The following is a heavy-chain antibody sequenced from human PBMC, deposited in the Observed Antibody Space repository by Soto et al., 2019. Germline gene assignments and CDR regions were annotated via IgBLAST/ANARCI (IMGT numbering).Heavy chain of an antibody. J-gene: IGHJ4*02. CDR1: GFSLSTSGAG. CDR3: AYRLYAGWLTGSYYDY. V-gene: IGHV2-5*02. Sequence: QITLKESGPTLVKPTQTLTLTCTFSGFSLSTSGAGVGWIRQPPPKALEWLAVVYWDDDKRYSPSLKSRLTITKDTSKNQVVLKMTNMDPVVTATYYCAYRLYAGWLTGSYYDYWGPGTLVTVSS. D-gene: IGHD7-27*01. CDR2: VYWDDDK.